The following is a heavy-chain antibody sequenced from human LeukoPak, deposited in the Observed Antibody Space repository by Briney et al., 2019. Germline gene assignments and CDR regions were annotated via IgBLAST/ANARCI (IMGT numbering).Heavy chain of an antibody. J-gene: IGHJ3*02. V-gene: IGHV3-23*01. Sequence: PGGSLRLSCAASGFTFSSYAMSWVRQAPGKGLEWVSAISGSGGSTYYADSVKGRFTISRDNSKNTLYLQMNSLRAEDTAVYYCASSLGAKKMATIRAFDIWGQGTMVTVSS. CDR3: ASSLGAKKMATIRAFDI. D-gene: IGHD5-24*01. CDR2: ISGSGGST. CDR1: GFTFSSYA.